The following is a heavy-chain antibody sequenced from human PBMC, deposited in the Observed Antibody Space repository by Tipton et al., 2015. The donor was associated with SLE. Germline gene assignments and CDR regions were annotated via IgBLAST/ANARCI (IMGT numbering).Heavy chain of an antibody. CDR1: GGSISSYY. Sequence: TLSLTCTVSGGSISSYYWSWIRQPPGKGLEWIGYISYSGSTNYNPSLKSRVTISVDTSKNQFSLKLSSVTAADTAVYYCARGHRGRGDPYFDYWGQGTLVTVSS. J-gene: IGHJ4*02. CDR3: ARGHRGRGDPYFDY. V-gene: IGHV4-59*01. D-gene: IGHD3-10*01. CDR2: ISYSGST.